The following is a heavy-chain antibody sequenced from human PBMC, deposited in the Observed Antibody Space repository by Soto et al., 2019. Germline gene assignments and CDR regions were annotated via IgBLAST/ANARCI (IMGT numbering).Heavy chain of an antibody. CDR1: GYTFTSYD. D-gene: IGHD3-10*01. Sequence: QVQLVQSGAEVKKPGASVKVSCKASGYTFTSYDINWVRQATGQGLEWMGWMNPNSGNTGYAQKIQGRVTMTRNTFISTAYMELSRLRSEDTAVYYCAITHLRFGEHHYWGQGTLVTVSS. CDR2: MNPNSGNT. V-gene: IGHV1-8*01. J-gene: IGHJ4*02. CDR3: AITHLRFGEHHY.